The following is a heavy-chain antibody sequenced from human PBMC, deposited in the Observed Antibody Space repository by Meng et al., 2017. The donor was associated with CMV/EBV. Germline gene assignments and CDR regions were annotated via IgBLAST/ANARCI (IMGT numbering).Heavy chain of an antibody. CDR2: ISSSSSYI. CDR3: ARDYRGWLGY. V-gene: IGHV3-21*01. CDR1: GFTFSSYS. J-gene: IGHJ4*02. D-gene: IGHD3-22*01. Sequence: GESLKISCAASGFTFSSYSMNWVRQAPGKGLEWVSSISSSSSYIYYADSVKGRFTISRDNAKNSLYLQMNSLRVEDTAVYYCARDYRGWLGYWGQGTLVTVSS.